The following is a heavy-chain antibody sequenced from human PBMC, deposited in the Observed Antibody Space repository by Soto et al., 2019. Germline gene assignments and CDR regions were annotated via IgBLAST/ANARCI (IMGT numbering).Heavy chain of an antibody. CDR1: GASISGFY. CDR2: IYATGTT. CDR3: VRDGTKTLRDWFDP. V-gene: IGHV4-4*07. Sequence: PSETLSLTCTVSGASISGFYWSWIRKSAGKGLEWIGRIYATGTTDYNPSLKSRVMMSVDTSKKQFSLKLRSVTAADTGVYYCVRDGTKTLRDWFDPWGQGXSVTVHS. J-gene: IGHJ5*01. D-gene: IGHD1-1*01.